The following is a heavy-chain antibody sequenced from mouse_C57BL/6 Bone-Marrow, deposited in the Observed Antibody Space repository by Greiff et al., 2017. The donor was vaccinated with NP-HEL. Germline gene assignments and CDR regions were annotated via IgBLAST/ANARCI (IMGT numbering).Heavy chain of an antibody. J-gene: IGHJ3*01. D-gene: IGHD3-2*02. CDR2: IYPRSGNT. V-gene: IGHV1-81*01. CDR3: ARGQLRLRFAY. Sequence: VQLQESGAELARPGASVKLSCKASGYTFTSYGISWVKQRTGQGLEWIGEIYPRSGNTYYNEKFKGKATLTADKSSSTAYMELRSLTSEDSAVYFCARGQLRLRFAYWGQGTLVTVSA. CDR1: GYTFTSYG.